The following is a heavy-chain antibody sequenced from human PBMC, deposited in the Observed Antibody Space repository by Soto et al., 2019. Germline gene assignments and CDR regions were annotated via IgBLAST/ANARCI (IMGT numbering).Heavy chain of an antibody. D-gene: IGHD2-2*01. CDR3: ARIIGGYCSSTRWYGLYYMDV. CDR2: ISAYNGNT. V-gene: IGHV1-18*01. J-gene: IGHJ6*03. CDR1: GYTFTSYG. Sequence: ASVKVSCKASGYTFTSYGISWVRQAPGQGLEWMGWISAYNGNTNYAQKLQGRVTMTTDTSTSTAYMELRSLRSDDTAVYYCARIIGGYCSSTRWYGLYYMDVWGKGTTVSVS.